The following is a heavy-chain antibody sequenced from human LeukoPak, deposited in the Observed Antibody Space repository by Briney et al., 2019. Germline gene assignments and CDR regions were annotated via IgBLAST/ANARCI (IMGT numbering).Heavy chain of an antibody. J-gene: IGHJ4*02. Sequence: GESLQTSCRGSGYSYTTNWIGWVRQMPGKGLEWMGIIYPGDSDTRYTPSFQGQVTLSADKSINTAYLQWSSLKASATAMYYCARRQGCSRTSCPPDYWGQGTLVTVSP. CDR1: GYSYTTNW. CDR2: IYPGDSDT. D-gene: IGHD2-2*01. CDR3: ARRQGCSRTSCPPDY. V-gene: IGHV5-51*01.